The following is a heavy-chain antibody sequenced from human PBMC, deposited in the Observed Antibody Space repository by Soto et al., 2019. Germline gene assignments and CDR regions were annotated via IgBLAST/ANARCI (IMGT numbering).Heavy chain of an antibody. D-gene: IGHD6-6*01. CDR1: GGTFSSYA. CDR3: AGYGPGAARPWTLDY. J-gene: IGHJ4*02. CDR2: IIPIFGTA. Sequence: ASVKVSCKASGGTFSSYALSWVRQAPGQGLAWIGGIIPIFGTANYAQKFQGRVTITADKSTSTAYRELSSLRSEDTAVYYCAGYGPGAARPWTLDYGGQGPLVTAPQ. V-gene: IGHV1-69*06.